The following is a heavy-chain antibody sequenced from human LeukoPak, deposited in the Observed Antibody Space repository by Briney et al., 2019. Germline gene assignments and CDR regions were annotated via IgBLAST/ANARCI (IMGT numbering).Heavy chain of an antibody. J-gene: IGHJ3*02. CDR2: ITTSSSYI. Sequence: GGSLRLSCAASGFTFSSYSMKWVRQAPGKGLEWVSSITTSSSYIYYADSVKGRFTISRDNAKKLLYLHMNSLRAEDTAVYYCARRWLQSWAFDSWGQGTMVTVSS. V-gene: IGHV3-21*01. D-gene: IGHD5-24*01. CDR3: ARRWLQSWAFDS. CDR1: GFTFSSYS.